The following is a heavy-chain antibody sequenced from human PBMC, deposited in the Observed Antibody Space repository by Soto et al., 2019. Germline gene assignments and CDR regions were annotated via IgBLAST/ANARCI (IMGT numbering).Heavy chain of an antibody. CDR1: GFSIQTSYF. V-gene: IGHV4-38-2*01. CDR2: IYNSGST. Sequence: SETLSLTCGVSGFSIQTSYFWGWIRQPPGKGLEWIGFIYNSGSTYYNSPLKSRVTISVDRSKNHFFLNLTSVTAADTAVYYCATYRKFFQIRGQGTKVTVSS. J-gene: IGHJ3*02. CDR3: ATYRKFFQI.